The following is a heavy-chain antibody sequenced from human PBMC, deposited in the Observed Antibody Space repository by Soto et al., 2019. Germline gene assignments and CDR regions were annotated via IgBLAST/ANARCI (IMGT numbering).Heavy chain of an antibody. J-gene: IGHJ6*02. D-gene: IGHD2-2*01. CDR2: ITTTSTYK. CDR3: AREKCSSTSCNHGMDV. CDR1: AFTFNNFP. V-gene: IGHV3-21*01. Sequence: VGSLRLSCVASAFTFNNFPMHWVRQAPGKGLQWLASITTTSTYKYYADPVKGRFSISRDNAKNSLYLELTNLRSEDTAVYYCAREKCSSTSCNHGMDVWGLGTTVTVSS.